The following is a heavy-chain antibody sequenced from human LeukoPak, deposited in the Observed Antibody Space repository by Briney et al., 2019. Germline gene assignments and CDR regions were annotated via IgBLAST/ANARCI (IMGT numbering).Heavy chain of an antibody. J-gene: IGHJ6*03. D-gene: IGHD6-19*01. Sequence: GSLSLSCGASSFTFSSYVMSWVRQAPGKGLAWVSTVSTTGGSTYYADSVKGRFTISRDNSKDTLYLQMNSLRAEDTAVYYCAKCSGWFVRGKDYYYYYMDVWGKGTTVTVSS. CDR3: AKCSGWFVRGKDYYYYYMDV. V-gene: IGHV3-23*01. CDR1: SFTFSSYV. CDR2: VSTTGGST.